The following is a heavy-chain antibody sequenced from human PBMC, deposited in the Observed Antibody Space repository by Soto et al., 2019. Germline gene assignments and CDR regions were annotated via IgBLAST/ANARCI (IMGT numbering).Heavy chain of an antibody. CDR3: ARGFYDYVWGTIDF. J-gene: IGHJ4*02. V-gene: IGHV4-59*01. Sequence: SETLSLTCTVSGGSISRDYWSWIRQPPGKGLEWIGYIYYSGSTNYNSSLKGRVTMSVDTSKNQFSLKLSSVTAADTAVYYCARGFYDYVWGTIDFWGPGILVTVSS. CDR1: GGSISRDY. D-gene: IGHD3-16*01. CDR2: IYYSGST.